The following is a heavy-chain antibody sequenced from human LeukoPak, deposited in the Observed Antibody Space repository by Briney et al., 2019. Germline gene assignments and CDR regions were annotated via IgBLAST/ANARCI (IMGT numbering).Heavy chain of an antibody. CDR3: ARGYYGSGKEGYFDY. D-gene: IGHD3-10*01. Sequence: PGGSLRLSCAASGFTFSSYAMSWVRQAPGKGLEWVSAISGSGSSTYYADSVKGRFTISRDNAKNSLYLQMNSLRAEDTAVYYCARGYYGSGKEGYFDYWGQGTLVTVSS. CDR1: GFTFSSYA. J-gene: IGHJ4*02. CDR2: ISGSGSST. V-gene: IGHV3-23*01.